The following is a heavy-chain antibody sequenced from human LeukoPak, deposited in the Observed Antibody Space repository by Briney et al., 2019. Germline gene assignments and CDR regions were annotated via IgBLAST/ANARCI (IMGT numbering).Heavy chain of an antibody. V-gene: IGHV3-30-3*01. J-gene: IGHJ4*02. CDR1: GFTFSTYA. D-gene: IGHD4-17*01. CDR2: ILYDGTNQ. CDR3: ARDFRDHRDYVACFDS. Sequence: GRSLRLSCAASGFTFSTYAMHWVRQAPGKGLEWVAVILYDGTNQYYADSVKGRFTISRDNSRNTLYLQMNSLKVEDTAVYYCARDFRDHRDYVACFDSWGQGTLVTVSS.